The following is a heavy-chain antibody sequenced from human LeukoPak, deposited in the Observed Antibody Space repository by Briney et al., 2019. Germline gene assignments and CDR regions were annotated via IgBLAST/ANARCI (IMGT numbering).Heavy chain of an antibody. D-gene: IGHD4-17*01. Sequence: ASVKVSCKASGYTFTSYAISWVRQAPGQGLEWMGRIIPIFGTANYAQKFQGRVTITTDESTSTAYMELSSLRSEDTAVYYCASHYGDYAYGYYYYYYYMDVWGKGTTVTVSS. CDR1: GYTFTSYA. CDR2: IIPIFGTA. J-gene: IGHJ6*03. V-gene: IGHV1-69*05. CDR3: ASHYGDYAYGYYYYYYYMDV.